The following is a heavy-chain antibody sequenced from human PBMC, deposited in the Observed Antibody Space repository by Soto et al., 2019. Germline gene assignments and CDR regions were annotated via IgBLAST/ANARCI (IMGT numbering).Heavy chain of an antibody. D-gene: IGHD1-26*01. CDR2: ISGSGGST. CDR1: GFTFSRYG. Sequence: GGSLRLSCAASGFTFSRYGMSWVRQAPGKGLEWVSGISGSGGSTYYGDTVRGRFTISRDNSKNTLYLEMNSLRAEGTAIYYCAKEGELAYFDYWGQGALVTVSS. CDR3: AKEGELAYFDY. J-gene: IGHJ4*02. V-gene: IGHV3-23*01.